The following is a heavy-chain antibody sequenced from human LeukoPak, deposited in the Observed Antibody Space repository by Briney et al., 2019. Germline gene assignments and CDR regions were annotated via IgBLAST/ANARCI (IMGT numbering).Heavy chain of an antibody. Sequence: PSETLSLTCSVSGDSISIGDYRWSWIRQSPGKGLEWIGYIYYIGTAYYNPSLRSRVALSADTSKNQFSLKLNSVTVADSAVYYCARPESAVGGAFDIWGQGTMVTVSS. D-gene: IGHD6-19*01. J-gene: IGHJ3*02. CDR3: ARPESAVGGAFDI. V-gene: IGHV4-30-4*01. CDR2: IYYIGTA. CDR1: GDSISIGDYR.